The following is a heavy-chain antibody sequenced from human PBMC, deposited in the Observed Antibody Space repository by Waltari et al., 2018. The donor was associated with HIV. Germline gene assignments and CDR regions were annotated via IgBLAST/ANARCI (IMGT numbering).Heavy chain of an antibody. J-gene: IGHJ2*01. Sequence: QVQLQESGPGLVQPSQTLSLTCTVSRGSLTSGNNYWSWIRQPAGKGLEWIGRVYTSGSTNYNPSLKNRVTSSIDTSRNQFSLRLSSVAAADTAVYYCARALDYYESGSFPLWFFDVWGRGTLVTVSS. D-gene: IGHD3-10*01. CDR2: VYTSGST. V-gene: IGHV4-61*02. CDR1: RGSLTSGNNY. CDR3: ARALDYYESGSFPLWFFDV.